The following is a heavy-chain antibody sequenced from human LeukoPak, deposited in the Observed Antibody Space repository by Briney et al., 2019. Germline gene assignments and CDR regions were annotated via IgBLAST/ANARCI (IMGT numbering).Heavy chain of an antibody. D-gene: IGHD1-26*01. V-gene: IGHV3-30-3*01. CDR1: GFTFSSYA. Sequence: PGGSPRLSCAASGFTFSSYAMHWVRQAPGKGLEWVAVISYDGSNKYYADSVKGRFTISRDNSKNTLYLQMNSLRAEDTAVYYCAREDSSGSYHFDYWGQGTLVTVSS. J-gene: IGHJ4*02. CDR3: AREDSSGSYHFDY. CDR2: ISYDGSNK.